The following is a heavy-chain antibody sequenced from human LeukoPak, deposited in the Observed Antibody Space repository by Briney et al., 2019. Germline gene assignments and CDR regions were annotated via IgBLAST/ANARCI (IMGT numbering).Heavy chain of an antibody. CDR2: FDPEDGET. D-gene: IGHD1-26*01. Sequence: GASVKVSCKVSGYTLTELSMHWVRQAPGKGLEWMGGFDPEDGETIYAQKFQGRVTMTRDTSTSTVYMELSSLRSEDTAVYYCATAPPSGTYYYFDYWGQGTLVTVSS. CDR3: ATAPPSGTYYYFDY. V-gene: IGHV1-24*01. J-gene: IGHJ4*02. CDR1: GYTLTELS.